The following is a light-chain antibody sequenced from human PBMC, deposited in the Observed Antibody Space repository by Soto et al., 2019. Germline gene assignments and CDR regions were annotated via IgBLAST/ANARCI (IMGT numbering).Light chain of an antibody. CDR2: KAS. CDR3: QHYNSYSEA. V-gene: IGKV1-5*03. J-gene: IGKJ1*01. Sequence: IQMTQSPSTLSGSVGDRVTIPCRASQTISSWLALYQQKPGKAPKLLIYKASTFKSGVPSRFSGSGSGTEFTLTISSLQPDDFATYYCQHYNSYSEAFGQGTKVDI. CDR1: QTISSW.